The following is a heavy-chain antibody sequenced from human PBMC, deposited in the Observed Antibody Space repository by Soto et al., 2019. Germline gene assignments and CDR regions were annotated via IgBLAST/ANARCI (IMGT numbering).Heavy chain of an antibody. V-gene: IGHV1-69*13. CDR3: ATYNDYTKVSRAGYGMDV. CDR2: IIPIFGTA. D-gene: IGHD4-4*01. Sequence: GASVKVSCKASGGTFSSYAISWVRQAPGQGLEWMGGIIPIFGTANYAQKFQGRVTITADESTSTAYMELSSLRSEDTAVYYCATYNDYTKVSRAGYGMDVWGQGTTVTVSS. CDR1: GGTFSSYA. J-gene: IGHJ6*02.